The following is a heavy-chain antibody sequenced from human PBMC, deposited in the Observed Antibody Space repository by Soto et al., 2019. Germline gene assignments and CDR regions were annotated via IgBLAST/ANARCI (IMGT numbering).Heavy chain of an antibody. CDR2: IYYSGST. V-gene: IGHV4-59*08. D-gene: IGHD4-17*01. CDR3: ARIYGWAPDY. CDR1: GGSIRSYY. J-gene: IGHJ4*02. Sequence: PSETLSLTCTVSGGSIRSYYWSWIRQPPGKGLEWIGYIYYSGSTNYNPSLKSRVTISVDTSKNQFSLKLSSVTAADTAVYYCARIYGWAPDYCGQRTLVPVSS.